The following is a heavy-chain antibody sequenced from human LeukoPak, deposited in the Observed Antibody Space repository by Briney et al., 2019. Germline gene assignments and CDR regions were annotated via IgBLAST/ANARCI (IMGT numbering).Heavy chain of an antibody. CDR2: ISAYNGNT. J-gene: IGHJ5*02. V-gene: IGHV1-18*01. D-gene: IGHD3-22*01. Sequence: GASVKVSCKASGYTFTNYGISWVRQAPGQGLEWMGWISAYNGNTNYAQKLQGRVTMTTDTFTSTVHMELRSLRSDDTAVYYCARVMADNSDYYLNWFDPWGQGTLVTVSS. CDR1: GYTFTNYG. CDR3: ARVMADNSDYYLNWFDP.